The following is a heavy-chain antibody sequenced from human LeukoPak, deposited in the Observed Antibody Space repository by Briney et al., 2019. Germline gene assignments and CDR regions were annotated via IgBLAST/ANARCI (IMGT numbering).Heavy chain of an antibody. CDR3: TTEFGRRPGGTYYYFDY. D-gene: IGHD1-26*01. Sequence: KPGGSLRLSCAASGXTFNNAWMSWVRQAPGKGLEWVGRIKSKTDDGTTDYAAPVKGRFTISRDDSKNTLYLQMNSLKTEDTAVYFCTTEFGRRPGGTYYYFDYWGQGTLVTVSS. J-gene: IGHJ4*02. CDR2: IKSKTDDGTT. CDR1: GXTFNNAW. V-gene: IGHV3-15*01.